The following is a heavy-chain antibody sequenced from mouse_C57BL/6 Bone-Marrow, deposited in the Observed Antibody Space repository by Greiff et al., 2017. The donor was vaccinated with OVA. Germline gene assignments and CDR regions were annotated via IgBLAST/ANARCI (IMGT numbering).Heavy chain of an antibody. V-gene: IGHV1-50*01. Sequence: QVHVKQSGAELVKPGASVKLSCKASGYTFTSYWMQWVKQRPGQGLEWIGEIDPSDSYTNYNQKFKGKATLTVDTSSSTAYMQLSSLTSEDSAVYYCAKTGTIAYWGQGTLVTVSA. CDR2: IDPSDSYT. CDR3: AKTGTIAY. J-gene: IGHJ3*01. D-gene: IGHD4-1*01. CDR1: GYTFTSYW.